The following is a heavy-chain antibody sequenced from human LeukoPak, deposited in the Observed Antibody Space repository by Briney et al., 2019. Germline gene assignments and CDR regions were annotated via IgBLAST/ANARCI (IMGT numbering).Heavy chain of an antibody. CDR3: ARPSIPSAAASALDI. D-gene: IGHD2-2*01. CDR2: IYYTGST. CDR1: GGSIGTYY. Sequence: SETLSLTCSVSGGSIGTYYWTWIRQPPGKGLEWLGYIYYTGSTNYSPSLKSRACMSVDTSKNQVSLKMTSVTAADTAVYYCARPSIPSAAASALDIWGQGTMVTVSS. J-gene: IGHJ3*02. V-gene: IGHV4-59*08.